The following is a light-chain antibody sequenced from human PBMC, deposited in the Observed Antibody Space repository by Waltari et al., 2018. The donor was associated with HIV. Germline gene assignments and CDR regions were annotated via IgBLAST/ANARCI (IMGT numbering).Light chain of an antibody. CDR1: SRDVGAYNF. Sequence: QSALTQPPSASGSPGQSVTFSCTGTSRDVGAYNFVSWYPQHPGKAPTLIIYGVTRRPSGVPDRFSGSKAGNTASLTVSGLQADDEADYYCSSYAGPNHLLFGGGTKLTVL. CDR3: SSYAGPNHLL. J-gene: IGLJ2*01. V-gene: IGLV2-8*01. CDR2: GVT.